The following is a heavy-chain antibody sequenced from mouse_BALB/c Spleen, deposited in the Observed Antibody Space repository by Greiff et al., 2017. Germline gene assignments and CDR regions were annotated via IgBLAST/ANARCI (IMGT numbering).Heavy chain of an antibody. V-gene: IGHV5-15*02. CDR1: GFTFSDYG. J-gene: IGHJ4*01. CDR2: ISNLAYSI. D-gene: IGHD1-1*01. CDR3: ARDYYYGSSNGAMDY. Sequence: DVKLQESGGGLVQPGGSRKLSCAASGFTFSDYGMAWVRQAPGKGPEWVAFISNLAYSIYYADTVTGRFTISRENAKNTLYLEMSSLRSEDTAMYYCARDYYYGSSNGAMDYWGQGTSVTVSS.